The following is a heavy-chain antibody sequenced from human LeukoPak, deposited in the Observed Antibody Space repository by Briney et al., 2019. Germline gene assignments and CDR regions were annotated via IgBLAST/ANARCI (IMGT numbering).Heavy chain of an antibody. V-gene: IGHV3-23*01. CDR3: AKDRGRTWVQVAN. J-gene: IGHJ4*02. D-gene: IGHD2-15*01. CDR2: ISGSGGST. CDR1: GFSFSSDA. Sequence: GESLRLSCIGTGFSFSSDAMGWVRQAPGKGLEWVLGISGSGGSTYYADSVKGRFTISRDNSKNTLYLQMNSLRVEDTAVYYCAKDRGRTWVQVANWGQGTLVTVSS.